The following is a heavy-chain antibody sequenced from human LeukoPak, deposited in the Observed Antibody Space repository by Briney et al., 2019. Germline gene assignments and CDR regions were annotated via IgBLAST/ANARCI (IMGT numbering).Heavy chain of an antibody. CDR3: ARVGPGAAMVKYFYYYGMDV. CDR2: INHSGST. V-gene: IGHV4-39*07. CDR1: GGSISSGGYY. Sequence: KASETLSLTCTVSGGSISSGGYYWSWIRQPPGKGLEWIGEINHSGSTNYNPSLKSRVTISVDTSKNQFSLKLSSVTAADTAVYYCARVGPGAAMVKYFYYYGMDVWGQGTTVTVSS. D-gene: IGHD5-18*01. J-gene: IGHJ6*02.